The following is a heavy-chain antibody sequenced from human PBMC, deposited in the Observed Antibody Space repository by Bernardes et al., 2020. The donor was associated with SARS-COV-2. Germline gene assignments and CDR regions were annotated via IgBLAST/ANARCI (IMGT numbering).Heavy chain of an antibody. Sequence: GDSLKISCKGSGYSFTDYWIGWVRQMPGKGPAWMGIIYPGDSDTRYSPSFQGRVTISADKSTSTAYLPWSSLKASDTAMYYCARLRDAGEIVVVVAATPRWFDPWGQGTLVTVSS. D-gene: IGHD2-15*01. J-gene: IGHJ5*02. CDR1: GYSFTDYW. CDR2: IYPGDSDT. CDR3: ARLRDAGEIVVVVAATPRWFDP. V-gene: IGHV5-51*01.